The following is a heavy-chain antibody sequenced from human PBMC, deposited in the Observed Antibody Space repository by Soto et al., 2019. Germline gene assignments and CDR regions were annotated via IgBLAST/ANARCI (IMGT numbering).Heavy chain of an antibody. D-gene: IGHD6-6*01. CDR3: AKGNAARPKFCGMDV. J-gene: IGHJ6*02. V-gene: IGHV3-23*01. CDR1: GFTFSSYA. Sequence: EVQLLESGGGLGQPGGSLRLSCAASGFTFSSYAMSWVRQAPGKGLEWVSAISGSGGSTYYADSVKGRFTISRDNSKNTLYLQMNSLRAEDTAVYYCAKGNAARPKFCGMDVWGQGTTVTVSS. CDR2: ISGSGGST.